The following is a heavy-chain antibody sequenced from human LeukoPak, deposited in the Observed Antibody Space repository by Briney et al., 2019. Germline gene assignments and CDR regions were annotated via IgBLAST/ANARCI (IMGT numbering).Heavy chain of an antibody. CDR2: MGGNNGRT. D-gene: IGHD5-12*01. V-gene: IGHV3-23*01. J-gene: IGHJ4*02. CDR1: GFTFSSFP. CDR3: AKRVAAIGTNDY. Sequence: PGRSLRLSCAASGFTFSSFPMSWVRQAPGKGLEWVSIMGGNNGRTYYADSVQGRFTISRDNSKNTLYLQMNSLRAEDTAVYYCAKRVAAIGTNDYWGQGTLVTVSS.